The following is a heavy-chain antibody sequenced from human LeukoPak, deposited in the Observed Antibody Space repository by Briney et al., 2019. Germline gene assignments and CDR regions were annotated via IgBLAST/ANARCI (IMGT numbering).Heavy chain of an antibody. D-gene: IGHD6-13*01. Sequence: ASVKVSCKASGYIFTDYYMHWVRQAPGQGLEWMGWINPNSGGTNYAQKFQGRVTMTRDTAITTAYMDLSRLRSDDMAVYYCARAHYSSSRAIEIYGMDVWGQGTTVTVSS. J-gene: IGHJ6*02. CDR3: ARAHYSSSRAIEIYGMDV. CDR2: INPNSGGT. V-gene: IGHV1-2*02. CDR1: GYIFTDYY.